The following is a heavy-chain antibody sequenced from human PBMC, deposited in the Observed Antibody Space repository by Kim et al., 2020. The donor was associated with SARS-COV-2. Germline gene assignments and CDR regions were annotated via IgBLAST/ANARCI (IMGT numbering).Heavy chain of an antibody. CDR1: GYSFTSYW. V-gene: IGHV5-10-1*01. CDR3: ASHGGYCSGGSCLNFDY. J-gene: IGHJ4*02. D-gene: IGHD2-15*01. Sequence: GESLKISCKGSGYSFTSYWISWVRQMPGKGLEWMGRIDPSDSYTNYSPSFQGHVTISADKSISTAYLQWSSLKASDTAMYYCASHGGYCSGGSCLNFDYWGQGTLVTVSS. CDR2: IDPSDSYT.